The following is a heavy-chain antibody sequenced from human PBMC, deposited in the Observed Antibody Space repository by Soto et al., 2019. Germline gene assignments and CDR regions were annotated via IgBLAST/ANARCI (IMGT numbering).Heavy chain of an antibody. CDR1: GGTFTTHA. CDR3: GLHGGPYCGGDCYLAGYGMDV. D-gene: IGHD2-21*02. Sequence: QVQLVQSGAVVKKPGSSVKVSCKASGGTFTTHAISWVRQAPGQGLEYMGTIIPIFGTATYAQKFQGRVSITADHSTSTAYMELSSLRSEDSAMYSCGLHGGPYCGGDCYLAGYGMDVWGQGTTVTVSS. CDR2: IIPIFGTA. J-gene: IGHJ6*02. V-gene: IGHV1-69*18.